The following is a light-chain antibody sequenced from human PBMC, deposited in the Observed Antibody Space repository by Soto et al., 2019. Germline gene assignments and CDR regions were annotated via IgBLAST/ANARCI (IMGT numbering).Light chain of an antibody. V-gene: IGLV1-40*01. CDR3: QSYDSGLDVV. CDR2: GNS. CDR1: SSNIGAGYD. J-gene: IGLJ2*01. Sequence: QSVLTQPPSVSGAPGQGVAISCTGGSSNIGAGYDVHWYQQLPGTAPKLLIFGNSNRPSGVPDRFSGSKSGASASLAITGLQAEDEADYSCQSYDSGLDVVFGGGTKLTVL.